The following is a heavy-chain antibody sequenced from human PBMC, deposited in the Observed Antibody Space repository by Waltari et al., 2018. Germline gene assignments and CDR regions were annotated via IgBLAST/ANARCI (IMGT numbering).Heavy chain of an antibody. V-gene: IGHV1-8*01. CDR3: ARGRVVPAAMPDYYYYYGMDV. Sequence: QVQLVQSGAEVKKPGASVKVSCKASGYTFTSYDINWVRQATGQGLEWMGWMNPNSGNTGYAQKFQGRVTMTRNTSISTAYMELSSLRSEDTAVYYCARGRVVPAAMPDYYYYYGMDVWGQGTTVTVSS. J-gene: IGHJ6*02. CDR1: GYTFTSYD. CDR2: MNPNSGNT. D-gene: IGHD2-2*01.